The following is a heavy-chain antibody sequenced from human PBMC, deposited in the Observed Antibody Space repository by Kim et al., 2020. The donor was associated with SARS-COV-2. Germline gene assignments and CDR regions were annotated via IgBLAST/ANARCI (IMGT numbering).Heavy chain of an antibody. Sequence: PTLKSRFTISGDTSKNQFSLKLSSVTAADTAVYYCARNPSSLWFGPPFDYWGQGTLVTVSS. CDR3: ARNPSSLWFGPPFDY. D-gene: IGHD3-10*01. J-gene: IGHJ4*02. V-gene: IGHV4-31*02.